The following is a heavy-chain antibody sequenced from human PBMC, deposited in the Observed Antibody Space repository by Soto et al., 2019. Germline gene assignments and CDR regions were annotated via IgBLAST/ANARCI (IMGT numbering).Heavy chain of an antibody. CDR3: ARGSWDDVSGHYYMDV. D-gene: IGHD1-1*01. V-gene: IGHV6-1*01. Sequence: SQTLSLTCAISRDSLSSNSAGCNWIRQTPSRGLEWLGRTYYRSKWYFNYAVSVESRITINPDTSKNQFSLQLSSVTPDDTAVYYCARGSWDDVSGHYYMDVWGKGTTVTVS. CDR2: TYYRSKWYF. J-gene: IGHJ6*03. CDR1: RDSLSSNSAG.